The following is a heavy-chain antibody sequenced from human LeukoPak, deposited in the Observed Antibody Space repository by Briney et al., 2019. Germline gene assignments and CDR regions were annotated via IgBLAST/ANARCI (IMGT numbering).Heavy chain of an antibody. CDR3: AKIHSNPPPSS. Sequence: GGSLRLSCAASGFTFSSYAMSWVRQAPGKGLEWVSVIGNSGGGTYYADSVKGRFTISRDNSKSTLYLQMNSLRAEDTAVYYWAKIHSNPPPSSWGKGTLVTASS. D-gene: IGHD2-21*01. CDR1: GFTFSSYA. J-gene: IGHJ5*02. V-gene: IGHV3-23*01. CDR2: IGNSGGGT.